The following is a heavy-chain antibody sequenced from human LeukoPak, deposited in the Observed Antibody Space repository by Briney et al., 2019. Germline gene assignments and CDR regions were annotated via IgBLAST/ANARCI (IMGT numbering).Heavy chain of an antibody. CDR2: LYHSDSA. Sequence: SETLSLTCAVSGYSISNGYYWVWIRQPPGRGLEWIGSLYHSDSAYYNTSLRSRVSMSVDTSKNQFSLTLSFVTAADTAVYYCARQHDSYYYYYIDVRGSGTTVTVSS. V-gene: IGHV4-38-2*01. CDR1: GYSISNGYY. CDR3: ARQHDSYYYYYIDV. J-gene: IGHJ6*03.